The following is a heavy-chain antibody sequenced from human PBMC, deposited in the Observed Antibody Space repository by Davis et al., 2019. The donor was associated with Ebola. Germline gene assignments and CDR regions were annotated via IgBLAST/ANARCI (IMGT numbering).Heavy chain of an antibody. Sequence: GGSLRLSCAASGFTFSDYYMSWIRQAPGKGLEWVSYISSSGSTIYYADSVKGRFTISRDNAKNSLYLQMNSLRAEDTAVYYCARVITFGGVIVPYFDYWGQGTLVTVSS. CDR3: ARVITFGGVIVPYFDY. J-gene: IGHJ4*02. V-gene: IGHV3-11*04. CDR1: GFTFSDYY. D-gene: IGHD3-16*02. CDR2: ISSSGSTI.